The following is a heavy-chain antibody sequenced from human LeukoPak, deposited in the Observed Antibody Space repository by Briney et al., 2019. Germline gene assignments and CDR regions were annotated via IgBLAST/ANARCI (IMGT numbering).Heavy chain of an antibody. J-gene: IGHJ4*02. Sequence: KPSETLSLTCTVSGGSISSSSYYWGWIRQPPGKGLEWIGSIYYSGSTYYNPSLKSRVTISVDTSKNQFSLKLSSVTAADTAVYHCARHPRLLWFGLFDYWGQGTLVTVSS. CDR2: IYYSGST. D-gene: IGHD3-10*01. CDR3: ARHPRLLWFGLFDY. V-gene: IGHV4-39*01. CDR1: GGSISSSSYY.